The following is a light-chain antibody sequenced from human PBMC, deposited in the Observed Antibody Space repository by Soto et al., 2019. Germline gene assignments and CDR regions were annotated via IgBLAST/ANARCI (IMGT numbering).Light chain of an antibody. Sequence: QSVLTQPASVSGSPGQSITISCTGTSSDVGGYNYVSWYQQHPGKAPKVMIYDVSNRPSGVSNRFSGSRSGNTASLTISGLQAEDEADDYCSSYTTSGTLVFGGGTNLTVL. CDR3: SSYTTSGTLV. CDR2: DVS. V-gene: IGLV2-14*03. CDR1: SSDVGGYNY. J-gene: IGLJ2*01.